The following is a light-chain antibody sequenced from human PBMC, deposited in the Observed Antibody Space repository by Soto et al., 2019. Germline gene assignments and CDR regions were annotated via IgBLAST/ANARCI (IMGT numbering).Light chain of an antibody. CDR3: QQYNIWPWT. CDR1: QGISSW. V-gene: IGKV1-12*01. Sequence: DIQMTQSPSSVSASVGDRVTMTCRASQGISSWLVWYQQKPGKAPKLLIYAASSLQSGVPSRFSGSGSGTEFTLTISGLQSEDFAIYFCQQYNIWPWTFGQGTKVDIK. J-gene: IGKJ1*01. CDR2: AAS.